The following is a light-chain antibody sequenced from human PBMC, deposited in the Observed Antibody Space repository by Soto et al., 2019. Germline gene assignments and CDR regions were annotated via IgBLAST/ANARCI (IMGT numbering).Light chain of an antibody. V-gene: IGLV2-14*01. CDR2: EVI. J-gene: IGLJ2*01. CDR1: SSDVGRYNY. Sequence: QSALTQPASVSGSPGQSITISCTGTSSDVGRYNYVSWYQQHPGRAPKLIIYEVINRPSGVSSRFSASKSGSTASLTISGLQAEDEADYYCTSYTGDNTVLFGGGTKVTVL. CDR3: TSYTGDNTVL.